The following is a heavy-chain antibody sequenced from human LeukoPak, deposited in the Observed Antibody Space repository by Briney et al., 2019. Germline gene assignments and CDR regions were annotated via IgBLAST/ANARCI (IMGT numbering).Heavy chain of an antibody. V-gene: IGHV3-21*01. D-gene: IGHD5-24*01. CDR1: EFTFSSYS. J-gene: IGHJ4*02. Sequence: GGSLRLSCAASEFTFSSYSMNWVRQAPGKGLEWVSSISSSSSYIYYADSVKGRFTISRDNAKNSLYLQMNSLRAEDTAVYYCARGISRDGYNFDYWGQGTLVTVSS. CDR2: ISSSSSYI. CDR3: ARGISRDGYNFDY.